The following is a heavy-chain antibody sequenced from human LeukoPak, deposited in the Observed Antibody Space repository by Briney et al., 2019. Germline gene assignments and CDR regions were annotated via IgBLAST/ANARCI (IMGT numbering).Heavy chain of an antibody. D-gene: IGHD1-26*01. Sequence: GGSLRLSCAASGFTFSNYGMNWVRHAPGKGLECISSITSISSYIYYADSVKGRFNISRDNPKNSLFLQMNNLSPDDTAVYFCARDPYSGNYGNYYYYYMDVWGKGTTVTISS. CDR2: ITSISSYI. J-gene: IGHJ6*03. CDR3: ARDPYSGNYGNYYYYYMDV. CDR1: GFTFSNYG. V-gene: IGHV3-21*06.